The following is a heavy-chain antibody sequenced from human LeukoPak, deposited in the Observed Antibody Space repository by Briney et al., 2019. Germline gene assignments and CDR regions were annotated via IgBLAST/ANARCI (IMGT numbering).Heavy chain of an antibody. CDR1: GGSISGTYY. J-gene: IGHJ4*02. CDR3: ARLRGSGSYLYYFDY. D-gene: IGHD3-10*01. CDR2: IYYTGTT. V-gene: IGHV4-59*08. Sequence: PSETLSLTCTVSGGSISGTYYWSWIRQPPGKGLEWIGYIYYTGTTDSNPSLKSRVTISLDTSKNQFSLNLSSVTAADTAVYYCARLRGSGSYLYYFDYWGQGTLVTVSS.